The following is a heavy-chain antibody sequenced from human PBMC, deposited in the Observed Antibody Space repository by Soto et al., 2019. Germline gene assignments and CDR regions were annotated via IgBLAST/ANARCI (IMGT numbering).Heavy chain of an antibody. CDR2: INPNDGSI. CDR3: ATGGFTMVRGVIGYYYGMDV. D-gene: IGHD3-10*01. Sequence: ASVKVSCKASGGTLTSYYIHWVRQVPGQGLEWMGIINPNDGSISYAQKFQGRVTMTRDTSTSTVYMELSSPRSEDTAVYYCATGGFTMVRGVIGYYYGMDVWGQGTTVTVSS. V-gene: IGHV1-46*01. J-gene: IGHJ6*02. CDR1: GGTLTSYY.